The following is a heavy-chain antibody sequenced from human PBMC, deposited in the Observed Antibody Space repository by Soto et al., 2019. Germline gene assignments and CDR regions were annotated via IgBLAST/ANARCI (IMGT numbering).Heavy chain of an antibody. D-gene: IGHD3-16*01. Sequence: GGSLRLSCAASGFTFNNYGMSWVRQAPGKGLEWVSAITDSGGSTYYADSVKGRFTISRDNSKNTVYLQMNSLRAEDTAVYYCAKAATLVTLYYFDYWGQGTLVTVSS. CDR3: AKAATLVTLYYFDY. V-gene: IGHV3-23*01. J-gene: IGHJ4*02. CDR1: GFTFNNYG. CDR2: ITDSGGST.